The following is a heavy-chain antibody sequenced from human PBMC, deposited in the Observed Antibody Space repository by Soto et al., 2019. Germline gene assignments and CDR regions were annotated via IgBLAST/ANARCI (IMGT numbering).Heavy chain of an antibody. CDR3: VKEKDYYLYYGMDV. V-gene: IGHV3-30*18. J-gene: IGHJ6*02. Sequence: ESGGGVVQPGRSLRLSCAASGFPFSNYGMHWVRQAPGKGLEWLAVISYDGNTKYYADSVKGRFTISRDSSKNTVFLQMSSLREEDTAVYHCVKEKDYYLYYGMDVWGQGTTVTVSS. CDR2: ISYDGNTK. CDR1: GFPFSNYG.